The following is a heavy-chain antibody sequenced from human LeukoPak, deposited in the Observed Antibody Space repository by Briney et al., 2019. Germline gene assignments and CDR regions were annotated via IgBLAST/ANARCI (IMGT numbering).Heavy chain of an antibody. Sequence: ASVKVSCKASGYTLTGYYMHWVRQAPGQGLEWMGWINPNSGGTNYAQKFQGRVTMTRDTSISTAYMELSRLRSDDTAVYYCASRIAVAAHPGDWGQGTLVTVSS. CDR1: GYTLTGYY. CDR2: INPNSGGT. V-gene: IGHV1-2*02. CDR3: ASRIAVAAHPGD. D-gene: IGHD6-19*01. J-gene: IGHJ4*02.